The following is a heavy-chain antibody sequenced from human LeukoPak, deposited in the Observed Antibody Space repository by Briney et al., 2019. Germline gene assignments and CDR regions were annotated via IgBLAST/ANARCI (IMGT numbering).Heavy chain of an antibody. J-gene: IGHJ4*02. D-gene: IGHD4-17*01. Sequence: SQTLSLTCAISRDSVSSNRAAWNWIRQSPSRGLEWLGRTFYRSKWKSEYAGSVKGRITINPDTSKNQFSLQLNSVSPEDTAVHYCARGFGSTPGEYNFDDWGQGTLVTVSS. CDR2: TFYRSKWKS. CDR3: ARGFGSTPGEYNFDD. V-gene: IGHV6-1*01. CDR1: RDSVSSNRAA.